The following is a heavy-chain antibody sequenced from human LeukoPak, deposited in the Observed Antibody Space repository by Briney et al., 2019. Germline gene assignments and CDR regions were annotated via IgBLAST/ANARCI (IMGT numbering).Heavy chain of an antibody. J-gene: IGHJ3*02. CDR2: IKQDGSEK. Sequence: PGGSLRLSCAASGFTFSSYWMSWVRQAPGKGLEWVANIKQDGSEKYYVDSVKGRFTISRDNAKNSLYLQMNSLRVEDTAVYYCAGPYCSGGSCFGFHIWGQGAVVTVSS. CDR1: GFTFSSYW. V-gene: IGHV3-7*01. D-gene: IGHD2-15*01. CDR3: AGPYCSGGSCFGFHI.